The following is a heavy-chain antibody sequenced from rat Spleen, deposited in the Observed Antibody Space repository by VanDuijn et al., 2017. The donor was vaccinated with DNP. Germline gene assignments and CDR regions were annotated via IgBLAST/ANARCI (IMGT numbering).Heavy chain of an antibody. CDR2: INSAGST. CDR3: ARERYYYYSGFDY. J-gene: IGHJ2*01. Sequence: EVQLQESGPGLVKPSQSLSLTCSVTGYSITSGYGWNWIRKFPGNKLEWMGYINSAGSTNYNPSLKSRISITRDTSKNQFFLQVNSVTTEDTATYYWARERYYYYSGFDYWGQGVMVTVSS. D-gene: IGHD1-2*01. CDR1: GYSITSGYG. V-gene: IGHV3-3*01.